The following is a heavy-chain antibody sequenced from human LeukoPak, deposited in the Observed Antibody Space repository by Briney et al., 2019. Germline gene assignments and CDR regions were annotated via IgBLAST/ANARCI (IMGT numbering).Heavy chain of an antibody. CDR3: ARVGDYGDYPFDY. V-gene: IGHV1-2*02. J-gene: IGHJ4*02. CDR2: INPNSGGT. Sequence: GASVKVFCKASGYTFTGYYMHWVRQAPGQGLEWMGWINPNSGGTNYAQKFQGRVTMTRDTSISTAYMELSRLRSDDTAVYYCARVGDYGDYPFDYWGQGTLVTVSS. D-gene: IGHD4-17*01. CDR1: GYTFTGYY.